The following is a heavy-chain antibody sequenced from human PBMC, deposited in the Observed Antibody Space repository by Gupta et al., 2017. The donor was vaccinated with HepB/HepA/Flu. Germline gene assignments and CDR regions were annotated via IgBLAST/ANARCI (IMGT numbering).Heavy chain of an antibody. CDR3: ARGFSGSSSDPNDY. D-gene: IGHD6-6*01. CDR1: GGSFSGYY. V-gene: IGHV4-34*01. CDR2: INHSGST. Sequence: QVQLQQWGAGLLKPSETLSLTCAVYGGSFSGYYWSWIRQPPGKGLEWIGEINHSGSTNYNPSLKSRVTISVDTSKNQFSLKLSSVTAADTAVYYCARGFSGSSSDPNDYWGQGTLVTVSS. J-gene: IGHJ4*02.